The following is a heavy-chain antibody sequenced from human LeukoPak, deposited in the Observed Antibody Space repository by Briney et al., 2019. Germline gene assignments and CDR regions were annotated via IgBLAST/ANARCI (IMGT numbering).Heavy chain of an antibody. D-gene: IGHD1-26*01. CDR1: GYPFTHYY. Sequence: SVKVSCKPSGYPFTHYYITWVRQAPGQGLEWMGWVSGYNAKTSYAQKFQGRVTMTIETSTTTAYMELESLRSDDTAVYYCARERPYSGSSPFDYWGQGTLVTVSS. CDR2: VSGYNAKT. CDR3: ARERPYSGSSPFDY. V-gene: IGHV1-18*01. J-gene: IGHJ4*02.